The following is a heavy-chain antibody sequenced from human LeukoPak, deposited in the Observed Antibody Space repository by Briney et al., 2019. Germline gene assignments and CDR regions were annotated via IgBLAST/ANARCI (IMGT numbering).Heavy chain of an antibody. V-gene: IGHV1-2*02. CDR2: INPNSGGT. CDR3: ARDRKVYCSGGSCAPRYNWLDP. CDR1: GYTFTGYY. Sequence: GASVKVSCKASGYTFTGYYMHWVRQAPGQGLEWMGWINPNSGGTNYAQRFQGRVTMTRDTSISTAYMELSRLRSDDTAVYYCARDRKVYCSGGSCAPRYNWLDPWGQGTLVTVSS. D-gene: IGHD2-15*01. J-gene: IGHJ5*02.